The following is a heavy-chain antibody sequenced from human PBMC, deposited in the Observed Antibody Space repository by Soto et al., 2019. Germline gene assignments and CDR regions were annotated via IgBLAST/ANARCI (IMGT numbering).Heavy chain of an antibody. CDR3: AKDFKVSGGHYGSLNYYYGMDV. D-gene: IGHD3-10*01. CDR1: GFTFSDFG. CDR2: ISYDGILK. Sequence: LRLSCAASGFTFSDFGMHWVRQAPGKGLEWVAIISYDGILKYYADSVKGRFTISRDTSKGAVYLQMNSLTPEDTAVYYCAKDFKVSGGHYGSLNYYYGMDVWGQGTTVTVSS. V-gene: IGHV3-30*18. J-gene: IGHJ6*02.